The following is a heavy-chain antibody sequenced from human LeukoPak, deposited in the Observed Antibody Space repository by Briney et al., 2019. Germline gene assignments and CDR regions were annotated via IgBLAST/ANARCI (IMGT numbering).Heavy chain of an antibody. V-gene: IGHV4-34*01. D-gene: IGHD4-17*01. CDR3: ARHATVTSFTFAY. CDR2: INHSGST. Sequence: PSETLSLTCAVYGGSFSGYYWSWIRQPPGKGLEWIGEINHSGSTNYNPSLKSRVTISVDTSKNQFSLKLSSVTAADTAVYYCARHATVTSFTFAYWGQGILVTVSS. J-gene: IGHJ4*02. CDR1: GGSFSGYY.